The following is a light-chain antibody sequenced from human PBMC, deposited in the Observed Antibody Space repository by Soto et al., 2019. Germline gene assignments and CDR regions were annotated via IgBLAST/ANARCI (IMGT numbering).Light chain of an antibody. CDR2: EVT. CDR1: SSDVGSYNF. Sequence: QSALTQPASVSGSPGQSITISCTVTSSDVGSYNFVSWYQQHPGKAPKLMIYEVTNRPSGVSNRFSGSKSGNTASLTISGLQAEDEADYYCTSYTSSTTYVFATGTKVTVL. V-gene: IGLV2-14*01. J-gene: IGLJ1*01. CDR3: TSYTSSTTYV.